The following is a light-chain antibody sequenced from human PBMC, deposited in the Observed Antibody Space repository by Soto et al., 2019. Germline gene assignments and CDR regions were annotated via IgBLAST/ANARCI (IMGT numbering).Light chain of an antibody. J-gene: IGLJ1*01. CDR3: SSFTSSILYV. Sequence: QSVLTQPASVSGSLGQSITISCTGTSSDIGGHNYVSWYQQHPGKAPKLLLYEVTTRPSGVSNRFSGSKSGNTASLTISGLHPEDEADYYCSSFTSSILYVFGSGTKATVL. V-gene: IGLV2-14*01. CDR1: SSDIGGHNY. CDR2: EVT.